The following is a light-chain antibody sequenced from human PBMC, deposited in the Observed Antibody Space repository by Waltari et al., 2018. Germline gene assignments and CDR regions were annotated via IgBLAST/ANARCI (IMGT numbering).Light chain of an antibody. CDR2: DVS. J-gene: IGLJ1*01. Sequence: QSALTQPASVSGSPGQSITLPCTGTSSDVGGYNFVSWYQQHPGKAPKLMIYDVSKRPSGVSNRFSGSKSGNTASLTISGLQAEDEADYYCSSYTSSSTPYVFGTGTKVTVL. CDR3: SSYTSSSTPYV. V-gene: IGLV2-14*01. CDR1: SSDVGGYNF.